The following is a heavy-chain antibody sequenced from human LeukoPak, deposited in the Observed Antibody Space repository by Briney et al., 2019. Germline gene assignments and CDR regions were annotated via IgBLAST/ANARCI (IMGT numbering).Heavy chain of an antibody. CDR1: GVSVINYY. V-gene: IGHV4-59*02. D-gene: IGHD3-22*01. Sequence: SETLSLTCTVSGVSVINYYWSWIRQPPGKGLEWIGYIYYSGSSDYNPSLKSRVTISVATSKNQFSLKLTSVTPADTAVYFCARFDSPISAFDIWGQGTVVTVSS. J-gene: IGHJ3*02. CDR2: IYYSGSS. CDR3: ARFDSPISAFDI.